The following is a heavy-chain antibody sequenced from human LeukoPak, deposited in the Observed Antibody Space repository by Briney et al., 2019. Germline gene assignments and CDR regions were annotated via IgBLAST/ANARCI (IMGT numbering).Heavy chain of an antibody. CDR2: IYYSGST. J-gene: IGHJ4*02. Sequence: PSETLPLTCTVSGGSISSYYWSWIRPPPGTGLEWIGYIYYSGSTNYNPSLKSRVTISVATSTNKFSLKLNSVTAAATAVYYCARGPVSLLFNYWGQGTLVTVSS. CDR1: GGSISSYY. D-gene: IGHD4-11*01. CDR3: ARGPVSLLFNY. V-gene: IGHV4-59*01.